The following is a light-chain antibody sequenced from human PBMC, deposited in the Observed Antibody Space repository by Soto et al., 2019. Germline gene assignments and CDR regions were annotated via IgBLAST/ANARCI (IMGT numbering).Light chain of an antibody. CDR1: SSDVGSYNL. CDR3: CSYAGSTTHVL. Sequence: QPASVSGSPGQSITISCTGTSSDVGSYNLVSWYQQYPGKAPKFIIYEVSKRPSGVSNRFSGSKSGNTASLTISGLQAEDEADYYCCSYAGSTTHVLFGGGTKLTVL. CDR2: EVS. V-gene: IGLV2-23*02. J-gene: IGLJ2*01.